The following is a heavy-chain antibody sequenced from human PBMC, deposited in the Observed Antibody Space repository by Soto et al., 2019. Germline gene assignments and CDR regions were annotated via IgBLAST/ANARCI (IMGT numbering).Heavy chain of an antibody. D-gene: IGHD6-19*01. CDR3: ARGSGHYYYYYMDV. CDR1: GGSISGYY. CDR2: INHSGST. J-gene: IGHJ6*03. Sequence: SDTLSLTCAVYGGSISGYYWRWIRQPPGKGLEWIGEINHSGSTNYNPSLKSRVTISVDTSKNQFSLKLSSVTAADTAVYYCARGSGHYYYYYMDVWGKGTTVTVSS. V-gene: IGHV4-34*01.